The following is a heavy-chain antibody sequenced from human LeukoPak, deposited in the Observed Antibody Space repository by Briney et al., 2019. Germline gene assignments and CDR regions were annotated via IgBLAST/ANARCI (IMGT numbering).Heavy chain of an antibody. V-gene: IGHV1-69*13. CDR2: IIPIFGTA. Sequence: GASVKVSCKASGGTFSSYAISWVRQAPGQGLEWMGGIIPIFGTANYAQKFQGRVTITADESTSTAYMELSSLRSEDTAVYYCARGSGSSGELSPVADFDYWGQGTLVTVSS. CDR1: GGTFSSYA. J-gene: IGHJ4*02. CDR3: ARGSGSSGELSPVADFDY. D-gene: IGHD3-10*01.